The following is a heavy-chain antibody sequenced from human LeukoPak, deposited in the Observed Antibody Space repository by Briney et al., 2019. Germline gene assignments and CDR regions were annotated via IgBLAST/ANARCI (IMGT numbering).Heavy chain of an antibody. CDR1: GGYLSGYY. D-gene: IGHD6-13*01. J-gene: IGHJ5*02. V-gene: IGHV4-34*01. Sequence: SETVSLICAVYGGYLSGYYWSWIRQPPGKGLDWIGEINQSGRTNYKPSIKSRVTISVETSKNQFSLKLSSVTAADTAVYYCARGETRIAADGTGPCSWFDPWGQGTLVTVSS. CDR2: INQSGRT. CDR3: ARGETRIAADGTGPCSWFDP.